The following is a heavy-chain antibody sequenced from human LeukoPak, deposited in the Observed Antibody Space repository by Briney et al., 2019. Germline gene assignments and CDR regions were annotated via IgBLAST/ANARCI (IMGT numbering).Heavy chain of an antibody. CDR3: AREIFGSGSSPDF. CDR1: VFAFNTYA. D-gene: IGHD3-10*01. CDR2: IWHDGSHK. J-gene: IGHJ4*02. V-gene: IGHV3-33*01. Sequence: GGSLRLSCAASVFAFNTYAMHWGRQAPGQGLEWGALIWHDGSHKFYSNSVRGQGTISRDNPQNTVSLQMNNVRPEDTAVYYCAREIFGSGSSPDFWGQGTLVTVSS.